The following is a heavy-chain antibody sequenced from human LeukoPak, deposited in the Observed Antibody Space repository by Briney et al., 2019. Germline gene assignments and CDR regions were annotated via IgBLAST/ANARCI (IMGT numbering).Heavy chain of an antibody. Sequence: GGSLRLSCAASGFTFSDYYMSWIRQAPGKGLEWVSYISSSGSTIYYADSVKGRFTISRDDAKNSLYLQMSSLRAADTAVYYCARCDEVRGVPTWGQGTLVTVSS. CDR3: ARCDEVRGVPT. D-gene: IGHD3-10*01. V-gene: IGHV3-11*01. CDR1: GFTFSDYY. J-gene: IGHJ5*02. CDR2: ISSSGSTI.